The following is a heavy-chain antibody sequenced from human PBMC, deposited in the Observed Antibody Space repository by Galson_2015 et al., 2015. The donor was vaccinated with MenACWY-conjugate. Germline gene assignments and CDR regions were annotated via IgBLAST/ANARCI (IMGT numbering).Heavy chain of an antibody. CDR2: ISGRGGST. V-gene: IGHV3-23*01. Sequence: SLRLSCAASGFTFSSYAMSWVRQAPGKGLEWVSAISGRGGSTYYADSVKGRFTISRDNSKNTLYLQMNSLRAEDTAVYYCAKDSSGWYKGFDYWGQGTLVTVSS. D-gene: IGHD6-19*01. J-gene: IGHJ4*02. CDR1: GFTFSSYA. CDR3: AKDSSGWYKGFDY.